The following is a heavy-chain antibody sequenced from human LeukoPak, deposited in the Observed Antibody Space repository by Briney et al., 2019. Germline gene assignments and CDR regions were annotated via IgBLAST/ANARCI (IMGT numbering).Heavy chain of an antibody. J-gene: IGHJ4*02. D-gene: IGHD2-2*01. CDR2: IWYDGSNK. V-gene: IGHV3-33*06. Sequence: GRSLRLSCAASGFTFSSYGMHWVRQAPGKGLEWVAVIWYDGSNKYYADSVKGRFTISRDNSKNTLYLQMNSLRAEDTAVYYCAKRGYCGSTTCEHYFDSWGQGTLVTVSS. CDR1: GFTFSSYG. CDR3: AKRGYCGSTTCEHYFDS.